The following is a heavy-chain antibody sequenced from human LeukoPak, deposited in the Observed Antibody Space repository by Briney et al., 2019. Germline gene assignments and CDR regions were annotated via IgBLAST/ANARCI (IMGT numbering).Heavy chain of an antibody. V-gene: IGHV1-18*01. D-gene: IGHD3-10*01. CDR1: GYTYSSYG. CDR3: ARDSVDGSGTYYNDSPDY. Sequence: GASVKVSCKASGYTYSSYGIRWVRQAPGQGLEWMGFISAYNGNTDYAQNLRGRLIMTTDTSTSTAYMELRSLRSDDTAVYYCARDSVDGSGTYYNDSPDYWGQGTLVTVSS. J-gene: IGHJ4*02. CDR2: ISAYNGNT.